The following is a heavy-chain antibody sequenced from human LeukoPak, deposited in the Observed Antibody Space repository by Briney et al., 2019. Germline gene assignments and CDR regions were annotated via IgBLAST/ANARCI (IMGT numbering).Heavy chain of an antibody. D-gene: IGHD3-3*01. CDR3: ARQNYDFWSGYTHFDY. V-gene: IGHV4-34*01. CDR1: GGSFSGYY. J-gene: IGHJ4*02. Sequence: PSETLSLTCAVYGGSFSGYYWSWIRQPPGKGLEWIGEINHSGSTNYNPSLKSRVTISVDTSKNQFSLKLSSVTAADTAVYYCARQNYDFWSGYTHFDYWGQGTLVTVSS. CDR2: INHSGST.